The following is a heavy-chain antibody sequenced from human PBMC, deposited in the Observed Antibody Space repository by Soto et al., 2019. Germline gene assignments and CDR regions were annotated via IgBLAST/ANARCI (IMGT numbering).Heavy chain of an antibody. J-gene: IGHJ4*02. Sequence: QVQLVESGGGVVQPGRSLRLSCAASGFTFSSYGMHWVRQAPGKGLEWVAVISYDGSNKYYADSVKGRFTISRDNSKNTLYLQMNSLRAEDTAVYYCAKLALSSGWFSWGQGTLVTVSS. CDR2: ISYDGSNK. CDR3: AKLALSSGWFS. CDR1: GFTFSSYG. V-gene: IGHV3-30*18. D-gene: IGHD6-19*01.